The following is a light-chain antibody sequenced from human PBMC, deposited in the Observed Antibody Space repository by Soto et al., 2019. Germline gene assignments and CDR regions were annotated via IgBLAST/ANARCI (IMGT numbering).Light chain of an antibody. CDR2: GAS. J-gene: IGKJ1*01. Sequence: EIVMAQSPATLSVSPGERAPLSCRASQSVSSYLAWYQQKPGQAPRLLIHGASTRATGIPARFSGSGSGTEFTLTISSLQSEDFAVYYCQQYNNWPRTFGQGTKVDIK. CDR3: QQYNNWPRT. CDR1: QSVSSY. V-gene: IGKV3-15*01.